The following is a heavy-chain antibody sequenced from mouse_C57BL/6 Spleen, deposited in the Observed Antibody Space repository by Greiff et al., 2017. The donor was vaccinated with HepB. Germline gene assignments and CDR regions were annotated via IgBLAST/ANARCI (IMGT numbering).Heavy chain of an antibody. CDR1: GFTFSSYT. CDR3: ARRGDYDSYYAMDY. Sequence: EVKLMESGGGLVKPGGSLKLSCAASGFTFSSYTMSWVRQTPEKRLEWVATISGGGGNTYYPDSVKGRFTISRDNAKNTLYLQMSSLRSEDTALYYCARRGDYDSYYAMDYWGQGTSVTVSS. CDR2: ISGGGGNT. J-gene: IGHJ4*01. D-gene: IGHD2-4*01. V-gene: IGHV5-9*01.